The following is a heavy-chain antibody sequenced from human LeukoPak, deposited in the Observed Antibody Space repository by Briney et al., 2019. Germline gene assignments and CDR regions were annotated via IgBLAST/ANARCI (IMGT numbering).Heavy chain of an antibody. Sequence: GASVKVSCKASGYSFTGYYMHWVRQAPGQGLEWMGWINPNSGDTNFAQNFQGRVTMTRDTSISTVYMELSRLRSEDTAVYYCATVPLAEFWSGYQFVWFDPWGQGTLVTVSS. J-gene: IGHJ5*02. CDR2: INPNSGDT. V-gene: IGHV1-2*02. D-gene: IGHD3-3*01. CDR1: GYSFTGYY. CDR3: ATVPLAEFWSGYQFVWFDP.